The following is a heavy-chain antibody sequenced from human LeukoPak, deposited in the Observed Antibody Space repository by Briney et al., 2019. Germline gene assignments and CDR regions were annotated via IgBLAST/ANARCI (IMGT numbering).Heavy chain of an antibody. Sequence: PGGSLRLSCAASGFTFSSYGMSWVRQAPGKGLECVSAISGSGGSTYYADSVKGRFTISRDNSKNTLYLQMNSLRAEDTAVYYCAKTPLRANCSSTSCPYYFDYWGQGTLVTVSS. CDR2: ISGSGGST. CDR1: GFTFSSYG. D-gene: IGHD2-2*01. CDR3: AKTPLRANCSSTSCPYYFDY. J-gene: IGHJ4*02. V-gene: IGHV3-23*01.